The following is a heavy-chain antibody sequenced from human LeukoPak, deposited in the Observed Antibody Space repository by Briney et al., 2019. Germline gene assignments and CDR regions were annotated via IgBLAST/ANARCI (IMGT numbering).Heavy chain of an antibody. CDR2: ISSSGSTI. CDR3: ARDYIRGAQNYYYYGMDV. J-gene: IGHJ6*02. V-gene: IGHV3-11*01. D-gene: IGHD3-10*01. CDR1: GFTFSDYY. Sequence: PGGSLRLSCAASGFTFSDYYMSWIRQAPGKGLEWVSYISSSGSTIYYADSVKGRSTISRDNAKNSLYLQMNSLRAEDTAVYYCARDYIRGAQNYYYYGMDVWGQGTTVTVSS.